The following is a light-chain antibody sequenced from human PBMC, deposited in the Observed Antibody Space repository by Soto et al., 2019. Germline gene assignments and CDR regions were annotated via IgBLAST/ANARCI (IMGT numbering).Light chain of an antibody. J-gene: IGKJ4*01. V-gene: IGKV3D-20*01. CDR2: DAS. CDR3: HQFGASPT. Sequence: EIVLTQSPATLSLSPGEGVALSCGASQSLSNNFLAWYQQKPGLAPRLLIFDASTRATGILDRFSGSGSGTDFTLTISRLEPEDFAVYYCHQFGASPTFGGGTKVEFK. CDR1: QSLSNNF.